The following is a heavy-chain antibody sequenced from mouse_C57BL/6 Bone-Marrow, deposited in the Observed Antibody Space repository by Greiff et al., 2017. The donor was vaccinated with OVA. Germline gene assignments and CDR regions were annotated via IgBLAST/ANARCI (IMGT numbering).Heavy chain of an antibody. D-gene: IGHD1-1*01. CDR1: GFTFTNYY. CDR3: ERYKGRVAVHSFDY. Sequence: EVQGVESGGGLVQPGDSLSLSCAASGFTFTNYYMSWVRQPPGKALEWLAFIRNKPNGSTTEYSSSVKGRFTISRDNSQSILYLQMNALRAEDSATYYCERYKGRVAVHSFDYWGQGTALTVSS. V-gene: IGHV7-3*01. CDR2: IRNKPNGSTT. J-gene: IGHJ2*01.